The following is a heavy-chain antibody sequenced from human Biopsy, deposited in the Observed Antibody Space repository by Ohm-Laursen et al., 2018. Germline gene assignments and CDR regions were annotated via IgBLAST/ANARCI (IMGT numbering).Heavy chain of an antibody. CDR3: ARDRGFYSDRTVPGYFDL. CDR2: VYYTGST. CDR1: GDSIGSYY. Sequence: SETLSLTCTVSGDSIGSYYWSWIRQPPGKGLEWIGYVYYTGSTDYNPSLQSRVTISVDTSKNHFSLRLRSVTPADTAIYYCARDRGFYSDRTVPGYFDLWGRDTLVTVSS. J-gene: IGHJ2*01. V-gene: IGHV4-59*01. D-gene: IGHD3-22*01.